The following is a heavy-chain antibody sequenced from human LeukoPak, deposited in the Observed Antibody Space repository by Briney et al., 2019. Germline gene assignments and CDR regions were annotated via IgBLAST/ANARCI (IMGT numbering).Heavy chain of an antibody. J-gene: IGHJ6*02. Sequence: PSQTLSLTCTVSGGSISSYHWSWIRQPPGKGLEWIGYTHYSGSTTYNPSLGSRVTVSLDKYNNQFSLRLTSVTAADTAVYYCARVASKGGMDVWGQGTTVTVSS. CDR2: THYSGST. D-gene: IGHD5/OR15-5a*01. CDR3: ARVASKGGMDV. V-gene: IGHV4-59*01. CDR1: GGSISSYH.